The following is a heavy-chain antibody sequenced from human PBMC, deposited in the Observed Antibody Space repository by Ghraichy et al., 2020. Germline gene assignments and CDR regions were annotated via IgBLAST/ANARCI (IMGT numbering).Heavy chain of an antibody. D-gene: IGHD6-6*01. V-gene: IGHV3-23*01. CDR3: ATVPHSSSFYFDY. Sequence: GGSLRLSCAASGFTFSSYAMSWVRQAPGKGLEWVSAISGSGGSTYYADSVKGRFTISRDNSKNTLYLQMNSLRAEDTAVYYCATVPHSSSFYFDYWGQGTLVTVSS. CDR2: ISGSGGST. CDR1: GFTFSSYA. J-gene: IGHJ4*02.